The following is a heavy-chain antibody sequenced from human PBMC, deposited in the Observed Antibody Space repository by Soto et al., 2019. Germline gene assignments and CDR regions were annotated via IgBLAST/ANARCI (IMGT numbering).Heavy chain of an antibody. Sequence: QVQLVESGGGVVQPGRSLTLSCAASEFTFSSYGIHWFRQAPGKGLEWVAVISYDGSKKQYADSVKGRFTISRDNSKNTLHLQMNSLRAEDTAVYYCAKDTYYHDTTGYYVFDYWGQGTLVTVSS. V-gene: IGHV3-30*18. J-gene: IGHJ4*02. CDR2: ISYDGSKK. CDR3: AKDTYYHDTTGYYVFDY. CDR1: EFTFSSYG. D-gene: IGHD3-22*01.